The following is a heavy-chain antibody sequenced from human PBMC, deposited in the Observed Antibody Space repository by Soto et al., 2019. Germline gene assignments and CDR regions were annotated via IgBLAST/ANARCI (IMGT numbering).Heavy chain of an antibody. Sequence: QVQLVESGGGLVKPGGSLRLSCAASGFTFSDYYMSWIRQAPGKGLEWVSYISSSGSTIYYADSVKGRFTISRDNAKKSRYLQMKSRRDEDTAVYYCARDAVVATMYYYYYYMDVWGKGTTVTVSS. CDR1: GFTFSDYY. D-gene: IGHD5-12*01. V-gene: IGHV3-11*01. J-gene: IGHJ6*03. CDR3: ARDAVVATMYYYYYYMDV. CDR2: ISSSGSTI.